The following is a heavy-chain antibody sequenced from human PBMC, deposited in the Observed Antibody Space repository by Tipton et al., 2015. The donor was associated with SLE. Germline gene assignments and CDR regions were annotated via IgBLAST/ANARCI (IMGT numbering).Heavy chain of an antibody. CDR1: GGSISSGSYY. CDR2: IYYSGST. J-gene: IGHJ6*02. V-gene: IGHV4-39*07. Sequence: TLSLTCTVSGGSISSGSYYWSWIRQPPGKGLEWIGSIYYSGSTYYNPSLKSRVTISVDTSKDQFSLRLSSVTAADTAVYYCTRGGFREPDDFYYGMDVWGQGTPVTVSS. CDR3: TRGGFREPDDFYYGMDV. D-gene: IGHD3-10*01.